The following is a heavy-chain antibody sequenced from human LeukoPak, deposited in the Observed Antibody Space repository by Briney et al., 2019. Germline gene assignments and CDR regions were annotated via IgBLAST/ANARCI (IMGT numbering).Heavy chain of an antibody. CDR3: ASESGGSSGHYYYGMDV. V-gene: IGHV1-46*01. D-gene: IGHD1-26*01. CDR2: INPSGGST. CDR1: GYTFTSYY. J-gene: IGHJ6*02. Sequence: ASVKVSCKASGYTFTSYYMHWVRQAPGQGLEWMGIINPSGGSTSYAQKFQGRVTMTRDTSTSTVYMELSSLRSEDTAVYYCASESGGSSGHYYYGMDVWGQGTTVTVSS.